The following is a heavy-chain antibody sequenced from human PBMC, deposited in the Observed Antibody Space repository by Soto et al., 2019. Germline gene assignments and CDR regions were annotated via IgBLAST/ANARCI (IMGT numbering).Heavy chain of an antibody. CDR2: IYYSGST. J-gene: IGHJ6*02. D-gene: IGHD2-15*01. Sequence: SETLSLTCTVSGGSISSSSYYWGWIRQPPGKGLEWIGSIYYSGSTYYNPSLKSRVTISVDTSKNQFSLKLSPVTAADTAVYYCASSTRVVVAATRSGYYYGMDVWGQGTTVTVSS. CDR3: ASSTRVVVAATRSGYYYGMDV. V-gene: IGHV4-39*01. CDR1: GGSISSSSYY.